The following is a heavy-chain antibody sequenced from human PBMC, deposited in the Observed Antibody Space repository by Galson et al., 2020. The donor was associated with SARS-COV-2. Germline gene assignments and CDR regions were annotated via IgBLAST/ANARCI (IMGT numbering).Heavy chain of an antibody. CDR2: FDPEDGET. CDR1: GYTLTELS. D-gene: IGHD2-2*02. Sequence: ASVQVSCKVSGYTLTELSMHWVRQAPGKGLEWMGGFDPEDGETIYEQTFQGRVTMTADTSTDTAYMELSSLRSEDTAVYYCATVGHGVVVPAAIGWDYYYYYMDVWGKGTTVTVSS. J-gene: IGHJ6*03. CDR3: ATVGHGVVVPAAIGWDYYYYYMDV. V-gene: IGHV1-24*01.